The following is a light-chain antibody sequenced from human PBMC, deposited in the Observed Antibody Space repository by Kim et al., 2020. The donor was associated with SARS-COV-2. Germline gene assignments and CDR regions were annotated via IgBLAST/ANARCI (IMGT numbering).Light chain of an antibody. V-gene: IGKV3-20*01. Sequence: EIVLTQSPGTLSLSPGERATLSCRASQSVSSSYLAWYQQKPCQAPRLLIYGASSRATGIPDRFSGSGSGTDFTLTISRLEPEDFAVYYCQQYGSSPMYTFGQGTKLEI. CDR2: GAS. CDR1: QSVSSSY. J-gene: IGKJ2*01. CDR3: QQYGSSPMYT.